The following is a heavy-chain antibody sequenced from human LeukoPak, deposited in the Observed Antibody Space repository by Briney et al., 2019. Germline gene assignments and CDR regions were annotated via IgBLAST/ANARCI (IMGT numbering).Heavy chain of an antibody. CDR1: GYTFTSYG. CDR3: ARDETGLDY. V-gene: IGHV1-18*01. Sequence: ASVKVSCQASGYTFTSYGISWVRQAPGQGLEWMGWISAYNGNTNYAQKFQGRVTMTRDTSISTAYMELSRLRSDDTAVYYCARDETGLDYWGQGTLVTVSS. D-gene: IGHD7-27*01. J-gene: IGHJ4*02. CDR2: ISAYNGNT.